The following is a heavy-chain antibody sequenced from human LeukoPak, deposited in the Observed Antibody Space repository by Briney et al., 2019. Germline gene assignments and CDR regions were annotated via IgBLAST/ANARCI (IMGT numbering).Heavy chain of an antibody. V-gene: IGHV1-2*02. CDR1: GYTFTGYY. D-gene: IGHD5/OR15-5a*01. Sequence: GASVTVSCKASGYTFTGYYMHWVRQAPEQGLEWMGWINPNSGVTNYAQKFQGRVTMTSDTSISTAYMEVSGLRKNDTAVYYCARGPHILYADYWGQGTLVTVSS. J-gene: IGHJ4*02. CDR3: ARGPHILYADY. CDR2: INPNSGVT.